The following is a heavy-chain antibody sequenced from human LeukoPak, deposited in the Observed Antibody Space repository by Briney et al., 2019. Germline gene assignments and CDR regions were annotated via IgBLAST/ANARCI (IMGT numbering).Heavy chain of an antibody. CDR3: ARDSYSKKDY. Sequence: GGSLRLSCAASGFTFSTYSMTWVRQAPGKGLEWVSYISSSSSTIYYGGSVKGRFTVSRDNAKNSLYLQMSSLRAEDTAVYFCARDSYSKKDYWGQGTLVTVSS. D-gene: IGHD4-11*01. CDR2: ISSSSSTI. V-gene: IGHV3-48*01. CDR1: GFTFSTYS. J-gene: IGHJ4*02.